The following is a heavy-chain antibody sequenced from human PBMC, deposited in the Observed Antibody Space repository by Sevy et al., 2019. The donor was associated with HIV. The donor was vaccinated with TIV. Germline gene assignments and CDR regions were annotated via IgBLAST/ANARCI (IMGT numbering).Heavy chain of an antibody. CDR1: GGTFSSYA. CDR3: ARDLSFGSSTSCRDDAFDI. V-gene: IGHV1-69*13. J-gene: IGHJ3*02. Sequence: ASVKVSCKASGGTFSSYAISWVRQAPGQGLEWMGGIIPIFGTANYAQKFQGRVTITAGESTGTADMELSSLRSEDKAVDYRARDLSFGSSTSCRDDAFDIWGQGTMVTVSS. D-gene: IGHD2-2*01. CDR2: IIPIFGTA.